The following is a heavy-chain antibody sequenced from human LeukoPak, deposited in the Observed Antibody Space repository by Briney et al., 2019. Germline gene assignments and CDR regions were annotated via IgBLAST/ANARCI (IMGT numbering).Heavy chain of an antibody. D-gene: IGHD2-15*01. V-gene: IGHV4-39*07. CDR3: ARGLRAGWFDP. Sequence: SETLSLTCTVSGGSISSSSYYWGWIRQPPGKGLEWIGSIYYSGSTYYNPSPKSRVTISVDTSKNQFSLKLSSVTAADTAVYYCARGLRAGWFDPWGQGTLVTVSS. J-gene: IGHJ5*02. CDR1: GGSISSSSYY. CDR2: IYYSGST.